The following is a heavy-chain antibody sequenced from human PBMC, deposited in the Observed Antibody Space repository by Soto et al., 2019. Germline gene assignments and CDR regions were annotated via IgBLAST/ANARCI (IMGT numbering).Heavy chain of an antibody. CDR2: ISSSSSYI. CDR1: GFTVSSYS. CDR3: ARGRSGSYYSAFDI. D-gene: IGHD1-26*01. J-gene: IGHJ3*02. V-gene: IGHV3-21*01. Sequence: GGCLKIACAACGFTVSSYSMNWVRQAPGKGLEWVSSISSSSSYIYYADSVKGRFTISRDNAKNSLYLQMNSLRAEDTAVYYCARGRSGSYYSAFDIWGQGTMVTVSS.